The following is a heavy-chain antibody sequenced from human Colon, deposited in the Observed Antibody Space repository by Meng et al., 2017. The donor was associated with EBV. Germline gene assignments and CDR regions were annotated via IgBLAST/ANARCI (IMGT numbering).Heavy chain of an antibody. J-gene: IGHJ4*02. CDR3: ARGPSRWLQFSFDY. V-gene: IGHV4-31*03. CDR1: GGSISSGGYY. D-gene: IGHD5-24*01. Sequence: QVQLQESGPGLMKPSQTLSLTGTVSGGSISSGGYYWSWIRQHPGKGLEWIGYIYYSGSTYYNPSLKSRVTISIDTSKNQFSLKLSSVTAADTAVYYCARGPSRWLQFSFDYWGQGTLVTVSS. CDR2: IYYSGST.